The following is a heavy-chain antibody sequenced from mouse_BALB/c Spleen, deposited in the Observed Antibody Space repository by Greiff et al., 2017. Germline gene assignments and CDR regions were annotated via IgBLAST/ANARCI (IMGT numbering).Heavy chain of an antibody. CDR2: IWGGGST. Sequence: VKVVESGPGLVAPSQSLSITCTVSGFSLSRYSVHWVRQPPGKGLEWLGMIWGGGSTDYNSALKSRLSISKDNSKSQVFLKMNSLQTDDTAMYYCAREGNYDYYYAMDYWGQGTSVTVSS. J-gene: IGHJ4*01. CDR3: AREGNYDYYYAMDY. CDR1: GFSLSRYS. V-gene: IGHV2-6-4*01. D-gene: IGHD2-1*01.